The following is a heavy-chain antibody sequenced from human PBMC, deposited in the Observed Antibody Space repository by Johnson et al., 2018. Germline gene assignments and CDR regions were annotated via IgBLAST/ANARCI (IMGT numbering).Heavy chain of an antibody. CDR3: AGHRAAYYYDSSGFDAFDI. Sequence: VQLVESGAEVKKPGESLKISCKGSGYTFPTYWIGWVRQMPGKGLEWMGIIYPGDSDIRYSPSFQGQVTISADKSISTVYLQWSRLKASDTAMYYVAGHRAAYYYDSSGFDAFDIWGQGTMVTVSS. D-gene: IGHD3-22*01. J-gene: IGHJ3*02. CDR2: IYPGDSDI. V-gene: IGHV5-51*01. CDR1: GYTFPTYW.